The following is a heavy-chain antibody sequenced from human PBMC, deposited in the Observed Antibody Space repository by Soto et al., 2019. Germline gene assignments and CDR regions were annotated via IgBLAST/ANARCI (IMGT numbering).Heavy chain of an antibody. Sequence: QVQLVQSGAEVKKPGASVKVSCKASGYTFTSYGISWVRQAPGQGLEWMGWISAYNGNTNYAQKLQGRVTMTTDTSTSTAYMELRSLRSDDTSVYYCAAPTGTTSRKNYYYGMDVWGQGTTVTVSS. J-gene: IGHJ6*02. CDR3: AAPTGTTSRKNYYYGMDV. CDR1: GYTFTSYG. V-gene: IGHV1-18*04. CDR2: ISAYNGNT. D-gene: IGHD1-7*01.